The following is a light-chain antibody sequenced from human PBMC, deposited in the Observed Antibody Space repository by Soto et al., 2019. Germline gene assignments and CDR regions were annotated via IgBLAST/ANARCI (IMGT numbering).Light chain of an antibody. CDR2: GTS. CDR1: QSVSSD. CDR3: QQHNYWPIS. Sequence: EIVLTQSPATLSVSPGERATLSCSASQSVSSDLAWYQQEPGQAPRLLIYGTSTRATGIPARFSGSGSGTEFTLTISSLQSEDFAVYYCQQHNYWPISCGQGTRLEIK. J-gene: IGKJ5*01. V-gene: IGKV3-15*01.